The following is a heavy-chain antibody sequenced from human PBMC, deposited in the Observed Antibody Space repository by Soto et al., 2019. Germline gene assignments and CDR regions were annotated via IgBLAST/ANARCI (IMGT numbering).Heavy chain of an antibody. Sequence: SETLSLTCTVSGGSISGYYWSWIRQPPGKGLEWIGYVYNSGSTNYNPSLKSRVTMSVDTSKNQFSLKLSSVTADDTDVYYCARGYFYQGRRYSRQYYFDYWGQGTMVTVSS. V-gene: IGHV4-59*01. CDR1: GGSISGYY. CDR2: VYNSGST. CDR3: ARGYFYQGRRYSRQYYFDY. D-gene: IGHD3-22*01. J-gene: IGHJ4*02.